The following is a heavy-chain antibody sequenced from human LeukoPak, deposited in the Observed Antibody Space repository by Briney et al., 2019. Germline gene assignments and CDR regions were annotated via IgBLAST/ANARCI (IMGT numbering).Heavy chain of an antibody. CDR2: INPNSGGT. CDR3: ARLQQLWFHFDY. J-gene: IGHJ4*02. V-gene: IGHV1-2*02. Sequence: ASVKVSCKASGYTFTGYYMHWVRQAPGQGLEWMGWINPNSGGTNYAQKFQGRVTMTRDTSISTAYMELSRLRSDDTAVYYCARLQQLWFHFDYWGQGTLVTVSS. D-gene: IGHD5-18*01. CDR1: GYTFTGYY.